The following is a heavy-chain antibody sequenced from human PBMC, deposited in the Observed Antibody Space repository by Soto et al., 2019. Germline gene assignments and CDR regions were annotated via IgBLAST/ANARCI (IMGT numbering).Heavy chain of an antibody. CDR3: ARGPFYSSSWYDY. D-gene: IGHD6-13*01. V-gene: IGHV3-74*01. J-gene: IGHJ4*02. CDR1: GFTFSSYS. CDR2: IHTDGSST. Sequence: GGSLGLSCAASGFTFSSYSMNWVRPAPGKGLVWVSRIHTDGSSTSFADSVKGRFTISRDNAKNTLYLQMNSLRAEDTAVYYCARGPFYSSSWYDYWGQGTLVTVSS.